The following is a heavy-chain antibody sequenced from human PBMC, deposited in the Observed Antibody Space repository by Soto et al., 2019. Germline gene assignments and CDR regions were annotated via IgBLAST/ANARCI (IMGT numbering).Heavy chain of an antibody. Sequence: SETLSLTWSVSGASVSSTDYYWVWIRQPPGKRLEWIGKIFYSQSTFYNPSLKSRVSISLDTAQNSFSLSLTSVTAADKAVYLCSILLISVLTRPNPVHYSSGIDVCAPRTTVPVSS. J-gene: IGHJ6*02. CDR1: GASVSSTDYY. CDR2: IFYSQST. D-gene: IGHD3-9*01. V-gene: IGHV4-39*02. CDR3: SILLISVLTRPNPVHYSSGIDV.